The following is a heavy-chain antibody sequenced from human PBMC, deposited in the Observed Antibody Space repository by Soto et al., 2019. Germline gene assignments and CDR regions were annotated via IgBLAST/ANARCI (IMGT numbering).Heavy chain of an antibody. V-gene: IGHV3-7*01. Sequence: GGSLRLSCAASGFTFSSYWMSWVRQAPGKGLEWVANIKQDGSEKYYADSVKGRFTISRDNAKNSLYLQMNSLRAEDTAVYYCARELTIFGVVISAFDIWGQGTMVTVS. D-gene: IGHD3-3*01. CDR2: IKQDGSEK. CDR3: ARELTIFGVVISAFDI. J-gene: IGHJ3*02. CDR1: GFTFSSYW.